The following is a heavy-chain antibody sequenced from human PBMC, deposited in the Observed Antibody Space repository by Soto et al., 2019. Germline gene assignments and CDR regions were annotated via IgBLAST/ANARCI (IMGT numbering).Heavy chain of an antibody. V-gene: IGHV3-23*01. CDR2: ISGSGDST. D-gene: IGHD6-13*01. CDR3: ARRGPGTYFDY. J-gene: IGHJ4*02. CDR1: GFTFSSYA. Sequence: EVQLLDSGGGLVQPGGSLRLSCAASGFTFSSYAMNWVRQAPGKGLEWVSVISGSGDSTYYADSVKGRFTISRDNSKNPLYRQMNSLRTEDTAVYYCARRGPGTYFDYWGQGTLVNVSS.